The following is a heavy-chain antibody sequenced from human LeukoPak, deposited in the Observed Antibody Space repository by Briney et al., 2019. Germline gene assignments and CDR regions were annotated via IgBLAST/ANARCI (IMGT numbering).Heavy chain of an antibody. CDR1: GFTFSSYW. V-gene: IGHV3-7*01. CDR2: IKQAGSEK. D-gene: IGHD2-15*01. J-gene: IGHJ4*02. CDR3: ARVYCSGGSCSPFDY. Sequence: GGSLRLSCAASGFTFSSYWMSWVRRAPGKGLEWVANIKQAGSEKYYVDSVKGRFTISRDNAKNSLYLQMNSLRAEDTAVYYCARVYCSGGSCSPFDYWGQGTLVTVSS.